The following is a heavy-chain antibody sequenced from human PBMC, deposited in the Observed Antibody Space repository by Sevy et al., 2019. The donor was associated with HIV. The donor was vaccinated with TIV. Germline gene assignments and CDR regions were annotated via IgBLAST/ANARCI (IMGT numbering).Heavy chain of an antibody. D-gene: IGHD3-22*01. CDR3: AKDQSWGNSDYYDSSGYYLFDY. V-gene: IGHV3-30*18. Sequence: GGSLRLSCAASGFTFSSYGMHWVRQAPGKGLEWVAVISYDGSNKYYADSVKGRFTISRDNSTNTLYLQMNSLRAEDTAVYYCAKDQSWGNSDYYDSSGYYLFDYWGQGTLVTVSS. CDR1: GFTFSSYG. J-gene: IGHJ4*02. CDR2: ISYDGSNK.